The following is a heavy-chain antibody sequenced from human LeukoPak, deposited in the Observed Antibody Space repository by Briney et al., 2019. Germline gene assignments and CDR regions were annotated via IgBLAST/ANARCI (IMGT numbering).Heavy chain of an antibody. CDR1: GFTVSSNY. V-gene: IGHV3-53*01. CDR3: ARVSTVRGVILDY. J-gene: IGHJ4*02. Sequence: GGSLRLSCAASGFTVSSNYMSWVRQAPGKGLEWVSVIYSGGSTYYADSVKGRFTISRDNSKNTLYLQMNSLRAEDTAVYYCARVSTVRGVILDYWGQGTLVTVSS. D-gene: IGHD3-10*01. CDR2: IYSGGST.